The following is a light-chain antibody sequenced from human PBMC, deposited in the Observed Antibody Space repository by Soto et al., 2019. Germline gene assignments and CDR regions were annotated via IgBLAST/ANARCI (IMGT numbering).Light chain of an antibody. CDR2: AAS. J-gene: IGKJ3*01. CDR1: QDINYY. CDR3: QQVDSYPRT. Sequence: IQLTQSPSSLSASVGDRVTITCRAIQDINYYLAWYQQKPGTAPKLLIYAASTLQSGVPSRFSGSGSGTDFTLTISNLQPEDFATYYCQQVDSYPRTFGPGNKVDIK. V-gene: IGKV1-9*01.